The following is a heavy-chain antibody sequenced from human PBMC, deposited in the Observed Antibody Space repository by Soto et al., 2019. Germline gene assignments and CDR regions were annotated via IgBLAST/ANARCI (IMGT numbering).Heavy chain of an antibody. V-gene: IGHV4-61*01. CDR1: GGSVSSGSYY. CDR3: ARAVRQLWLGYGWFDP. Sequence: SETLSLTCTVSGGSVSSGSYYWSWIRQPPGKGLEWIGYIYYSGSTNYNPSLKSRVTISVDTSKNQFSLKLSSVTAADTAVYYCARAVRQLWLGYGWFDPWGQGTLVTVSS. CDR2: IYYSGST. D-gene: IGHD5-18*01. J-gene: IGHJ5*02.